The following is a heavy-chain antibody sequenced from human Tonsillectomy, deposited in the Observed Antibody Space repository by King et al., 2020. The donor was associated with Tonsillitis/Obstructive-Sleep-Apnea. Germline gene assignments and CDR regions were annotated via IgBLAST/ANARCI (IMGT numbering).Heavy chain of an antibody. Sequence: VQLVESGGGVVQPGRSLRLSCAASGFALSNFAVHWVRQAPGKGLEWGAVISYDGSNKYYADSGRGRFTISRDNSKNTVFLQMNTVRGEDTAVYYCARDPLETYGSGSFQIDYWGQGTLVTVSS. CDR3: ARDPLETYGSGSFQIDY. CDR1: GFALSNFA. V-gene: IGHV3-30*01. D-gene: IGHD3-10*01. J-gene: IGHJ4*02. CDR2: ISYDGSNK.